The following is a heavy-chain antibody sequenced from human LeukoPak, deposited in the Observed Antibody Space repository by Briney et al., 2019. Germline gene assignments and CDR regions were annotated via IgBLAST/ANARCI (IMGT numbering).Heavy chain of an antibody. CDR3: TRDEGATVATYRFDF. CDR1: GFDFRNYY. D-gene: IGHD4-23*01. J-gene: IGHJ4*02. CDR2: IKYDGTYT. V-gene: IGHV3-7*01. Sequence: GGSVRPSCEASGFDFRNYYMSWVRQAPGKGLEWLANIKYDGTYTNYKDSVKGRLTLSRDNAKNSVYLQMNSLRAEDTAVYYCTRDEGATVATYRFDFWGRGTLVTVSS.